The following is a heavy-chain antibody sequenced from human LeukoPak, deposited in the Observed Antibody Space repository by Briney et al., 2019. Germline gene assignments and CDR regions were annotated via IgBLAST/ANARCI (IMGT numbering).Heavy chain of an antibody. Sequence: PSMKVSCKVSGYTLTELSMHWVRQAPGKGVEWRGGFDPEDGATIYAQKFQGRVTMTEHTSTDTGYMELSSLRSEDTAVYYCATVVLYSGYHFDYWGQGTLVTVSS. CDR3: ATVVLYSGYHFDY. CDR2: FDPEDGAT. CDR1: GYTLTELS. J-gene: IGHJ4*02. V-gene: IGHV1-24*01. D-gene: IGHD5-12*01.